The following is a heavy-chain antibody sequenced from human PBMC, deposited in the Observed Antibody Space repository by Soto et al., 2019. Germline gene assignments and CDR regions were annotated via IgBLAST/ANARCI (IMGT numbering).Heavy chain of an antibody. V-gene: IGHV3-21*01. D-gene: IGHD3-22*01. CDR1: VFTFISYS. Sequence: PGWSLRLSCACTVFTFISYSMNWVRQAPGKGLEWVSCVSSSSSYIFYADSVKGRFTISRDNAKDSLHLQMNSLRAEDTAVYYCARGGGYYDTSGYNRDTFDMWGQGTMVTVSS. CDR3: ARGGGYYDTSGYNRDTFDM. J-gene: IGHJ3*02. CDR2: VSSSSSYI.